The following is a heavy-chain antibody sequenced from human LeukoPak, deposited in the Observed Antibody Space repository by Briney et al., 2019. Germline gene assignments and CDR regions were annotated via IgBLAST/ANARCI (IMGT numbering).Heavy chain of an antibody. J-gene: IGHJ3*02. D-gene: IGHD3-10*01. CDR2: IYYSGST. CDR1: GGSFRGYY. V-gene: IGHV4-34*01. Sequence: SETLSLTRAVYGGSFRGYYWSWIRQPPGKGLEWIGSIYYSGSTYYNPSLKSRVTVSVDMSKNQFSLKLSSVTDADTAVYYCARAAYYGSKRAFDIWGQGTMVTVSS. CDR3: ARAAYYGSKRAFDI.